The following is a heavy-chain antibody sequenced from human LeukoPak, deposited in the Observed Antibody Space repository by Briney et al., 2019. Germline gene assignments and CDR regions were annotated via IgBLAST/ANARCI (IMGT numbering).Heavy chain of an antibody. Sequence: PSETLSLTCTVSGGSISSDPYYWSWIRQPAGKGLEWIGRIYSSGTTNYNPSLKSRVTISVERSKNQVSLMLNSVTAADTAVYYCAGGAYGSGSYAKWFDPWGQGTLVIVSS. CDR3: AGGAYGSGSYAKWFDP. D-gene: IGHD3-10*01. CDR1: GGSISSDPYY. J-gene: IGHJ5*02. V-gene: IGHV4-61*02. CDR2: IYSSGTT.